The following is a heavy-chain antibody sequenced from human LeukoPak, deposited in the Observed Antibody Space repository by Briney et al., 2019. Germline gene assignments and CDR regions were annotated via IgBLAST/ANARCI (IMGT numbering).Heavy chain of an antibody. J-gene: IGHJ5*02. CDR2: ISSSSSYT. CDR1: AFTFSDYY. CDR3: ARQYFEGFDP. Sequence: GGSLRLSCAASAFTFSDYYMSWLRQAPGKGLEWVSYISSSSSYTNYADSVKGRFTISRDNAKNSLYLQMNSLRAEDTAVYYCARQYFEGFDPWGQGTLVTVSS. V-gene: IGHV3-11*03. D-gene: IGHD2/OR15-2a*01.